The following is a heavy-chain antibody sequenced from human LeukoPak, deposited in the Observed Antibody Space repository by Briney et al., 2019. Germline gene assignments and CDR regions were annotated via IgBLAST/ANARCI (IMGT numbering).Heavy chain of an antibody. CDR3: AKGSVAGRQRAPPKEWFDP. CDR1: GFIFSSYS. V-gene: IGHV3-21*01. Sequence: GGSLRLSCAASGFIFSSYSMNWVRQAPGKGLEWVSSISSSSTYIYYADSVKGRFTISRDNAKNSLYLQMNSLRAEDTAVYYCAKGSVAGRQRAPPKEWFDPWGQGTLVTVSS. CDR2: ISSSSTYI. J-gene: IGHJ5*02. D-gene: IGHD6-6*01.